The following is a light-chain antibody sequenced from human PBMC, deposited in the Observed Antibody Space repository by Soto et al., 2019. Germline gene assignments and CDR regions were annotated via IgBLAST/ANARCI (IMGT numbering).Light chain of an antibody. V-gene: IGKV3-11*01. J-gene: IGKJ3*01. CDR2: DTS. Sequence: EIVLTQSPATLALSPGERGALSCRASQSVGSHLAWYQQKPGQAPRLLIYDTSNRATGIPVRFSGSGSETDFTLTISSLEPEDFAVYYCQQYGRSPFTFGPGTKVDIK. CDR1: QSVGSH. CDR3: QQYGRSPFT.